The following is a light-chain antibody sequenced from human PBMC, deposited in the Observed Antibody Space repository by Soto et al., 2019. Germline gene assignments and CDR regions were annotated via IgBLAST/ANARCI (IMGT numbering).Light chain of an antibody. CDR3: QQRSNWLLT. J-gene: IGKJ4*01. CDR2: DKS. V-gene: IGKV3-11*01. CDR1: QSVNSY. Sequence: EIVLXQSPATLSLSPGERATLTCRASQSVNSYLAWYQQKPGQAPRLLIYDKSNRATGIPARFSGSGSGTDFTLTISSLEPEDFAVYYCQQRSNWLLTFGGGTKVEIK.